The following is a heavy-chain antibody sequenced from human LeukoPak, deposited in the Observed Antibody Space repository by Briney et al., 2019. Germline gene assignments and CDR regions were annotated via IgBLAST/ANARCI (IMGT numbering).Heavy chain of an antibody. Sequence: GASVKVSCKASGGTFSSYAISWVRQAPGQGLEWMGGIIPIFGTANYAQKFQGRVTITTDESTSTAYMELSSLRSEDTAVYYCARDYRTRYYDSSQGYNWFDPWGQGTLVTVPS. CDR2: IIPIFGTA. CDR3: ARDYRTRYYDSSQGYNWFDP. D-gene: IGHD3-22*01. J-gene: IGHJ5*02. CDR1: GGTFSSYA. V-gene: IGHV1-69*05.